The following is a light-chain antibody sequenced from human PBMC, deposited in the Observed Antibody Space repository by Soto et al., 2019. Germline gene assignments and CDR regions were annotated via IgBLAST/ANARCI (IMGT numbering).Light chain of an antibody. CDR3: CSYAGSYIDV. CDR2: DVS. CDR1: SSDVGGYNA. Sequence: QSALTQPRSVSGSPGQSVTISCTGTSSDVGGYNAVSWYQQNPGKAPKFMIYDVSKRPSGVPDRFSGSKSGNTASLTISGLQAEDEADYYCCSYAGSYIDVFGTGTKLTVL. V-gene: IGLV2-11*01. J-gene: IGLJ1*01.